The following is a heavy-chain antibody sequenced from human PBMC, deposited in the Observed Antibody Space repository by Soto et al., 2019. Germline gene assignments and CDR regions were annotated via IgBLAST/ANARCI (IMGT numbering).Heavy chain of an antibody. Sequence: GGSLRLSCAASGFTSGFTFSSYAMSWVRQAPGKGLEWVSSISGSGGSTYYADSVKGRFTISRDNSNNTLYLQMNSLRTDDTAIYYCARALKQGSTTRLGMDVWGKGTTLTVSS. CDR1: GFTFSSYA. V-gene: IGHV3-23*01. CDR3: ARALKQGSTTRLGMDV. J-gene: IGHJ6*03. CDR2: ISGSGGST. D-gene: IGHD2-2*01.